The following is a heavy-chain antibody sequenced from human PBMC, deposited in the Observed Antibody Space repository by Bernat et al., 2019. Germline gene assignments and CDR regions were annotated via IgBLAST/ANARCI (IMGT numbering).Heavy chain of an antibody. V-gene: IGHV4-34*01. CDR1: GGSFSGYY. CDR2: INHSGST. J-gene: IGHJ4*02. D-gene: IGHD6-13*01. CDR3: ARLAAAGTKTDY. Sequence: QVQLQQWGAGLLKPSETLSLTCAVYGGSFSGYYWSWIRQPPGKGLEWIGEINHSGSTNYNPSLKSRVTISVDTSKNQFSLKLSSVTAADTAVYDCARLAAAGTKTDYWGQGTLVTVSS.